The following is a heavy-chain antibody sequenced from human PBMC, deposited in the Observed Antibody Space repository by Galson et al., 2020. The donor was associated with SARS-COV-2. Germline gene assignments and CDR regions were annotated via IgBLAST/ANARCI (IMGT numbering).Heavy chain of an antibody. CDR3: AREGRGAAASMDY. J-gene: IGHJ4*02. V-gene: IGHV4-59*12. Sequence: ASETLSLTCTVSGFPISSYYLTWIRQPPGKGLEWIWYIYYSGSTNYNPSLKSRVTISLDTSKNQFSLKLSSVTAADTAVYYCAREGRGAAASMDYWGQGTLVTVSS. CDR1: GFPISSYY. D-gene: IGHD6-13*01. CDR2: IYYSGST.